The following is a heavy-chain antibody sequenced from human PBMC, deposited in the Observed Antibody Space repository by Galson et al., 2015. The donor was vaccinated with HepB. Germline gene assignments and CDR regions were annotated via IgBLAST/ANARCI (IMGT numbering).Heavy chain of an antibody. D-gene: IGHD3-22*01. CDR2: IRSKAYGGTT. J-gene: IGHJ4*02. CDR1: GFTFGDYA. V-gene: IGHV3-49*03. Sequence: SLRLSCAASGFTFGDYAMSWFRQAPGKGLEWVGFIRSKAYGGTTEYAASVKGRFTISRDDSKSIAYLQMNSLKTEDTAVYYCTRNYYDSSAPRDYWGQGTLVTVSS. CDR3: TRNYYDSSAPRDY.